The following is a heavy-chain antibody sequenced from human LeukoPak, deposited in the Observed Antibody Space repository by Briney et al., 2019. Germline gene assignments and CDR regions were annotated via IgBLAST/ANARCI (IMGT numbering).Heavy chain of an antibody. V-gene: IGHV4-4*02. D-gene: IGHD6-13*01. CDR3: ARTPGYSSSWYYFDY. CDR1: GGSISSSNW. CDR2: IYNSGST. Sequence: SGTLSLTCAVSGGSISSSNWWSWVRQPPGKGLEWIGEIYNSGSTNYNPSLKSRVTISVDRSKNQFSLKLSSVTAADTAVYYCARTPGYSSSWYYFDYWGQGTLVTVSS. J-gene: IGHJ4*02.